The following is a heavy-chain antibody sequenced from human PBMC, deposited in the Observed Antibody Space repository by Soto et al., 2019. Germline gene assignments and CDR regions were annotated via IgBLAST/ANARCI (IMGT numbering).Heavy chain of an antibody. Sequence: PWLSLKVPWKGAGGSFTGYWGGWVRQMPGKGLEWMGIIYPGDSDTRYSPSFQGQVTISADKSISTAYLQWSSLKASDTAMYYCARQDDCSGGSCFLDYWAQGTLVTVSS. CDR3: ARQDDCSGGSCFLDY. J-gene: IGHJ4*02. CDR2: IYPGDSDT. CDR1: GGSFTGYW. D-gene: IGHD2-15*01. V-gene: IGHV5-51*01.